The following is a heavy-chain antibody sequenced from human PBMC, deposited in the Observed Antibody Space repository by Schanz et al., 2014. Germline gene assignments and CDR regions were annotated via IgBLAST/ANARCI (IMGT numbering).Heavy chain of an antibody. D-gene: IGHD1-26*01. J-gene: IGHJ2*01. V-gene: IGHV3-48*04. Sequence: EVQLVESGGGLVQPGGSLRLSCAASGFSFSRYSMNWVRQAPGKGLEWISYITYNGGTIYYADSMKGRFTISRDNTKNSLFLQLNSLRADDTAVYYCARNRGSGGQNWYFDLWGRGTLVTVSS. CDR2: ITYNGGTI. CDR1: GFSFSRYS. CDR3: ARNRGSGGQNWYFDL.